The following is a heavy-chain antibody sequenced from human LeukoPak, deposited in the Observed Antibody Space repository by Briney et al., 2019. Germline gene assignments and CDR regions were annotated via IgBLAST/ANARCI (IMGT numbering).Heavy chain of an antibody. D-gene: IGHD3-22*01. V-gene: IGHV4-34*01. Sequence: SETLSLTCAVYGGSFSGYYWSWIRQPPGKGREWIGEINHSGSTDYNPSLKSRVTISVDTSKNQFSLKLSSVTAADTAVYYCARENMSTMIVVVTHAFDIWGQGTMATVSS. CDR2: INHSGST. J-gene: IGHJ3*02. CDR1: GGSFSGYY. CDR3: ARENMSTMIVVVTHAFDI.